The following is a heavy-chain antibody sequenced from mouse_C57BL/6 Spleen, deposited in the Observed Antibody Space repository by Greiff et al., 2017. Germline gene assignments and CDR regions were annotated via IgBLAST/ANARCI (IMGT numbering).Heavy chain of an antibody. CDR3: ASSGCLIITTAPYFDY. Sequence: VQLQQSGAELVRPGSSVTMSCKTSGYTFTSYGINWVKQRPGQGLEWIGYIYIGNGYTEYNAKFKGKATLTSDTSSSTAYMQLSSLTSEDSAIYFCASSGCLIITTAPYFDYWGQGTTLTVSS. CDR2: IYIGNGYT. V-gene: IGHV1-58*01. CDR1: GYTFTSYG. D-gene: IGHD1-2*01. J-gene: IGHJ2*01.